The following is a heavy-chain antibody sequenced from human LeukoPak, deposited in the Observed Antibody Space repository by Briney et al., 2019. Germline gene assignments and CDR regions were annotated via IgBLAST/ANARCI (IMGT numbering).Heavy chain of an antibody. J-gene: IGHJ4*02. CDR2: ISSSSSYI. Sequence: GGSLRLSCAASGFTFSSYSMTWVRQAPGKGLEWVSSISSSSSYIYYADSVKGRFTISRDNAKNSLYLQMNSLRAEDTAVYYCARNAGFLSLAPFDYWGQGTLVTVSS. CDR1: GFTFSSYS. V-gene: IGHV3-21*01. CDR3: ARNAGFLSLAPFDY. D-gene: IGHD3-3*01.